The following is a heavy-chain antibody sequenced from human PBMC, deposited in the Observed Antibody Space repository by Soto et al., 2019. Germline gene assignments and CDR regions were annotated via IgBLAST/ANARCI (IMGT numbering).Heavy chain of an antibody. J-gene: IGHJ6*03. CDR2: INHSGST. D-gene: IGHD1-7*01. CDR1: GGSFSGYY. CDR3: ARGLQGGPGTGTKIGPGKLHVYYYMDV. V-gene: IGHV4-34*01. Sequence: SETLSLTCAVCGGSFSGYYWSWIRKHPGKGLEWIGEINHSGSTNYNPSLKSRVTISVDTSKNQFSLKLSSVTAADTAVYYCARGLQGGPGTGTKIGPGKLHVYYYMDVWGKGTTVTVSS.